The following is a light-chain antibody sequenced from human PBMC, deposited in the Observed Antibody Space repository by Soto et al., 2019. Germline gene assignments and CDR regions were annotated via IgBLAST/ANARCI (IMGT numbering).Light chain of an antibody. CDR3: QQYYSNPRT. V-gene: IGKV1-33*01. J-gene: IGKJ1*01. CDR1: QDITNY. CDR2: GAS. Sequence: DIQMTQSPSSLSASVGDRVTITCQASQDITNYLSWYQQKPGKAPKLLIYGASNLQTGVPSRFSGGGSGTDFTLTISSLQAEDVAVYYCQQYYSNPRTFGQGTRVEIK.